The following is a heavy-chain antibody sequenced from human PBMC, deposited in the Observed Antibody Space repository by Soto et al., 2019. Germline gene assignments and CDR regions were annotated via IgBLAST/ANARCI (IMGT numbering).Heavy chain of an antibody. Sequence: ASVKVSCKASGYTFTSYGISWVRQAPGQGLEWMGWISAYNGNTNYAQKLQGRFTISRDNGKNSLYLQMNSLRAEDTAVYYCAREGYNWNYKGDYWGQGTLVTVSS. CDR1: GYTFTSYG. V-gene: IGHV1-18*01. J-gene: IGHJ4*02. CDR3: AREGYNWNYKGDY. D-gene: IGHD1-7*01. CDR2: ISAYNGNT.